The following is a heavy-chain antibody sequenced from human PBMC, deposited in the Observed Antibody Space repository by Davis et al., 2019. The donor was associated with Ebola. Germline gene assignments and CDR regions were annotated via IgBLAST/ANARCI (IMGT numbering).Heavy chain of an antibody. V-gene: IGHV4-39*01. CDR3: ARVVVAAIVGYWYFDL. D-gene: IGHD2-15*01. Sequence: SETLSLTCTVSGGSISSSSYYWGWIRQPPGKGLEWIGSIYYSGSTYYNPSLKSRVTISVDTSKNQFSLKLSSVTAADTAVYYCARVVVAAIVGYWYFDLWGRGTLVTVSS. CDR2: IYYSGST. CDR1: GGSISSSSYY. J-gene: IGHJ2*01.